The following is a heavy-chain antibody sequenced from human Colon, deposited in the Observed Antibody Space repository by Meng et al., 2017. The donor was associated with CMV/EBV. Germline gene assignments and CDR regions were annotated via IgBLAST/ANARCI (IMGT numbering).Heavy chain of an antibody. D-gene: IGHD2-2*01. Sequence: SCKASGYTFINYAISWVRQAPGQGLEWVASLSYGSTYVEYADSVLGRFTITRDDAESSLFLQMDSLRVEDTAIHYCVRESTSSSYDYWGQGTLVTVSS. J-gene: IGHJ4*02. CDR3: VRESTSSSYDY. CDR1: GYTFINYA. V-gene: IGHV3-21*06. CDR2: LSYGSTYV.